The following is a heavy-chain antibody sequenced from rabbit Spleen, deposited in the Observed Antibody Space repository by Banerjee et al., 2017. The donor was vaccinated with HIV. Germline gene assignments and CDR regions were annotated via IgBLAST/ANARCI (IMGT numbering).Heavy chain of an antibody. CDR1: GFSFSSNYW. CDR2: INAITGKA. J-gene: IGHJ4*01. Sequence: QEQLVESGGGLVKPGASLTLTCTASGFSFSSNYWICWVRQAPGKGLEWIACINAITGKAVYASWAKGRFTFSKTSSTTVTLQMTSLTAADTATYFCARGSATMTMVITGYYFTLWGQGTLVTVS. CDR3: ARGSATMTMVITGYYFTL. D-gene: IGHD2-1*01. V-gene: IGHV1S45*01.